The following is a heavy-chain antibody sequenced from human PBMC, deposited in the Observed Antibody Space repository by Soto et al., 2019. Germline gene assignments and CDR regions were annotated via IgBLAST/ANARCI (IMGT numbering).Heavy chain of an antibody. D-gene: IGHD3-22*01. J-gene: IGHJ4*02. CDR3: ARVRREYDNSGPVDY. CDR2: IYYGGST. Sequence: PSETLSLTCAVSGGSTRSGDIPWNWTRQPPGKGLEYIGYIYYGGSTYYNPSLQSRVTMSVDRSRNQFSLKLNSVTAADTAVYYCARVRREYDNSGPVDYWGQGTLVA. V-gene: IGHV4-30-2*01. CDR1: GGSTRSGDIP.